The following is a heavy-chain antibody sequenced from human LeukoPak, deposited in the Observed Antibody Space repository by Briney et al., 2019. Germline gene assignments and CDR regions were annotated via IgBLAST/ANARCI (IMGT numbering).Heavy chain of an antibody. J-gene: IGHJ4*02. CDR3: ATGLIAAAPEY. Sequence: SETLSLTCTVSGGSISSYYWSWIRQPAGKGLEWIGRIYTSGSTNYNPSLKSRVTISVDTSKNQFSLKLSSVTAADTAVYYCATGLIAAAPEYWGQGTLVTVSS. D-gene: IGHD6-13*01. V-gene: IGHV4-4*07. CDR1: GGSISSYY. CDR2: IYTSGST.